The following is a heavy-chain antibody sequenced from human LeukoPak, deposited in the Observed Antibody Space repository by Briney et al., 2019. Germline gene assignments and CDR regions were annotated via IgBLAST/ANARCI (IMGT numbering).Heavy chain of an antibody. CDR2: ISDSSDNT. V-gene: IGHV3-23*01. D-gene: IGHD4-11*01. CDR3: AKEHDYSNLAEDY. CDR1: GFTFSSYA. J-gene: IGHJ4*02. Sequence: GGSLRLSCAASGFTFSSYAMNWVRQTPGKGLEWVSAISDSSDNTYYADSVKGRFTISRDNSKNTLYLQMNSLRAEDTAVYYCAKEHDYSNLAEDYWGQGTLVTVSS.